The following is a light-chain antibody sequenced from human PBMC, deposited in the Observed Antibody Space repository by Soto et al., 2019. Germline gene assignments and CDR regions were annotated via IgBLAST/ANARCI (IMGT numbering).Light chain of an antibody. Sequence: QSALTQPASVSGSPGQSITISCTGTSSDLGGYNYVSWYQHHPGKAPKLMIYDVTNRPSGVSNRFSGSKSGNTASLTISGLQAEDEADYYCSSYRGSSTVFGTGTKVTVL. CDR2: DVT. J-gene: IGLJ1*01. V-gene: IGLV2-14*03. CDR1: SSDLGGYNY. CDR3: SSYRGSSTV.